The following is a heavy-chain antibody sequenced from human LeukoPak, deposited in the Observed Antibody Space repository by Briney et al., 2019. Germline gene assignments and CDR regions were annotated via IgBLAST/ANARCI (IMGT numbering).Heavy chain of an antibody. V-gene: IGHV4-39*07. Sequence: SETLSLTCTVSGGSISSSSYYWGWIRQPPGKGLEWIGSIYYSGSTYYNPSLKSRVTISIDTSKNQFSLKLTSVTAADTAVYFCARDRTFAMIVKRWFDPWGQGTLVTVSS. J-gene: IGHJ5*02. CDR2: IYYSGST. CDR1: GGSISSSSYY. D-gene: IGHD3-22*01. CDR3: ARDRTFAMIVKRWFDP.